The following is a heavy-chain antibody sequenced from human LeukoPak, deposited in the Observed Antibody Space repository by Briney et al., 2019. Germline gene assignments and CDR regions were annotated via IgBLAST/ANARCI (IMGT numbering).Heavy chain of an antibody. CDR2: TSSSGSTR. J-gene: IGHJ4*02. CDR1: GFTFSSYE. Sequence: GGSLRLSCAASGFTFSSYEMNWVRQAPGKGLEWVSYTSSSGSTRYYADSVKGRITISRDNAKNSLYLQVNSLRAEDMAVYYCARENHGNCFDYWGQGTLVTVSS. D-gene: IGHD1-14*01. V-gene: IGHV3-48*03. CDR3: ARENHGNCFDY.